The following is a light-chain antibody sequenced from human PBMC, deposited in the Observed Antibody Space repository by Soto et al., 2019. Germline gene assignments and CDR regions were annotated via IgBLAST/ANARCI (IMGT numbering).Light chain of an antibody. CDR1: QSVSSY. CDR3: QQRSNWLT. V-gene: IGKV3-11*01. Sequence: EIGFKQSPAALSLSTGERATLSCRASQSVSSYLAWYQQKPGQAPRLLIYDASNRATGIPARFSGSGSGTDFTLTISILEPEDFAVYYCQQRSNWLTFGGGTKVDIK. CDR2: DAS. J-gene: IGKJ4*01.